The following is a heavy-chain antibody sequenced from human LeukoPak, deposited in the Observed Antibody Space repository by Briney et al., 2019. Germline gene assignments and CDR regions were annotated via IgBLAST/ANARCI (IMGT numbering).Heavy chain of an antibody. CDR3: AKGYDSSGYWTYFDY. CDR1: GFTFSSYG. D-gene: IGHD3-22*01. CDR2: IRYDGSNK. Sequence: GGSLRLSCAASGFTFSSYGMHWVRQAPGKGLEWVAFIRYDGSNKYYADSVKGRFTISRDNSKNTLYLQMNSLRAEDTAVYYCAKGYDSSGYWTYFDYWGQGTLVTVSS. J-gene: IGHJ4*02. V-gene: IGHV3-30*02.